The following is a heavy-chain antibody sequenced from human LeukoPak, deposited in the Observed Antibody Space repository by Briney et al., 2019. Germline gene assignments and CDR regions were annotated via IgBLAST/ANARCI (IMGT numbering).Heavy chain of an antibody. D-gene: IGHD6-13*01. J-gene: IGHJ4*02. CDR1: GGSISSYY. Sequence: SETLSLTCTVSGGSISSYYWSWIRQPPGKGLEWIGYIYYSGSTNYNPSLKSRVTISVDTSKNQFSLKLSSVTAADTAVYYCARRGIAAAGYDYWGQGTLVTGSS. CDR2: IYYSGST. CDR3: ARRGIAAAGYDY. V-gene: IGHV4-59*08.